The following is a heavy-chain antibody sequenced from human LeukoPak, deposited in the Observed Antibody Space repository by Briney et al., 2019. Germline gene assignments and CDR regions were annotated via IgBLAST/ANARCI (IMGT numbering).Heavy chain of an antibody. CDR3: ARENSRSEYSSSSCFDY. CDR2: ISSTGSDM. D-gene: IGHD6-6*01. J-gene: IGHJ4*02. Sequence: GGSLRLSCAASGFTLNTYSMNWVRQAPGKGLEWVSSISSTGSDMYYVDSVKGRFTISRDNAKNSLFLQVNSLRAEDTAVYYCARENSRSEYSSSSCFDYWGQGTLVTVSS. CDR1: GFTLNTYS. V-gene: IGHV3-21*04.